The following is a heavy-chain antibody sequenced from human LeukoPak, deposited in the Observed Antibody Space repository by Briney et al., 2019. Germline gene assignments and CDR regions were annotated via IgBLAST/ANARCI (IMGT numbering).Heavy chain of an antibody. D-gene: IGHD2-2*01. CDR1: GFTFSSYS. V-gene: IGHV3-9*01. CDR2: ISWNSGSI. CDR3: AKGYCSSTSCRSHY. J-gene: IGHJ4*02. Sequence: GGSLRLSCAASGFTFSSYSMNWVRQAPGKGLEWVSGISWNSGSIGYADSVKGRFTISRDNAKNSLYLQMNSLRAEDTALYYCAKGYCSSTSCRSHYWGQGTLVTVSS.